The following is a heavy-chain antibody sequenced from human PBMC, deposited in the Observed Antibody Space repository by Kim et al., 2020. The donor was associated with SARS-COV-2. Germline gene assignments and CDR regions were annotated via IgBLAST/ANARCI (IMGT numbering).Heavy chain of an antibody. D-gene: IGHD3-10*01. Sequence: GGSLRLSCAASGFTFSSYGMHWVRQAPGKGLEWVAVISYDGSNKYYADSVKGRFTISRDNSKNTLYLQMNSLRAEDTAVYYCAKDRNYRSDYFDYWGQGTLVTVSS. CDR3: AKDRNYRSDYFDY. CDR1: GFTFSSYG. J-gene: IGHJ4*02. CDR2: ISYDGSNK. V-gene: IGHV3-30*18.